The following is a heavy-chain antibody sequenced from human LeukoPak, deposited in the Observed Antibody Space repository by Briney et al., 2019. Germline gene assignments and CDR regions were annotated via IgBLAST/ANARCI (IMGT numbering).Heavy chain of an antibody. CDR2: IYPGDSDT. Sequence: GECLKISFKGSGYSFTSYWIGWVRQMPGKGLEWMGIIYPGDSDTRYSPSFQCQVTISADKSISTAYLQWSSLKASDTDMYYCARHLRRQDEQQIDYWGQGTLVTVSS. V-gene: IGHV5-51*01. J-gene: IGHJ4*02. CDR3: ARHLRRQDEQQIDY. D-gene: IGHD6-13*01. CDR1: GYSFTSYW.